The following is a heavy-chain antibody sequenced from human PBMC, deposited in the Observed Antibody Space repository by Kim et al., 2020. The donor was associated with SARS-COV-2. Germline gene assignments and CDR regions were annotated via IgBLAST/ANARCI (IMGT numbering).Heavy chain of an antibody. CDR3: AMADYYDSSGYFH. J-gene: IGHJ4*01. Sequence: GGSLRLSCAASGFTFSSYAMHWVRQAPGKGLEYVSAISSNGGSTYYANSVKGRFTISRDNSKNTLYLQMGSLRAEDMAVYYCAMADYYDSSGYFHWGHGT. V-gene: IGHV3-64*01. D-gene: IGHD3-22*01. CDR1: GFTFSSYA. CDR2: ISSNGGST.